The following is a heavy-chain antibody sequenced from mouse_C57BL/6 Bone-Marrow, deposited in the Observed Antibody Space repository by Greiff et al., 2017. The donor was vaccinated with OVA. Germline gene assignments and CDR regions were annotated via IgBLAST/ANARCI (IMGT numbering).Heavy chain of an antibody. Sequence: EVQVVESGPGLVKPSQSLSLTCSVTGYSITSGYYWNWIRQFPGNKLEWMGYISYDGSNNYNPSLKNRISITRDTSKNQFFLKLNSVTTEDTATYYCARGAPYYGSSYGYFDVWGTGTTVTVSS. J-gene: IGHJ1*03. CDR1: GYSITSGYY. V-gene: IGHV3-6*01. CDR3: ARGAPYYGSSYGYFDV. CDR2: ISYDGSN. D-gene: IGHD1-1*01.